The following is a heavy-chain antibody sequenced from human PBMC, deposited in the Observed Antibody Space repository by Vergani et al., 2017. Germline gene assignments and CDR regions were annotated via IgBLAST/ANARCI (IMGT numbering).Heavy chain of an antibody. CDR2: IYYSGST. D-gene: IGHD4-17*01. J-gene: IGHJ1*01. V-gene: IGHV4-39*01. CDR1: GGSITSSSYY. CDR3: AGGWDCGESR. Sequence: QLQLQESGPGLVKPSETLSLTCTVSGGSITSSSYYWGWIRQPPGKGLEWIGSIYYSGSTYHNPSLKSRLTISVDASKNQFSLKLSSVTAPDTAVYYCAGGWDCGESRWGQGTLVTVSS.